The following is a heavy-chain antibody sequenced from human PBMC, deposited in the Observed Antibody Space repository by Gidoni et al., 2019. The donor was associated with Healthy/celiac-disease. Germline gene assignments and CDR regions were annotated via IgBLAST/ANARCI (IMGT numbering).Heavy chain of an antibody. CDR2: INPNSGGT. V-gene: IGHV1-2*06. D-gene: IGHD2-15*01. CDR1: GYTFTGYY. Sequence: QVQLVQSGAEVKKPGASVKVSCKASGYTFTGYYMHWVRQAPGQGLEWMGRINPNSGGTNYAQKFQGRVTMTRDTSISTAYMELSRLRSDDTAVYYCAGGYCSGGSCYSFDYWGQGTLVTVSS. CDR3: AGGYCSGGSCYSFDY. J-gene: IGHJ4*02.